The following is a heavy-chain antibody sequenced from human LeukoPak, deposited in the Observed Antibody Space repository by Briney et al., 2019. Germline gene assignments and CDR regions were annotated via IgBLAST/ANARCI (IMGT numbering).Heavy chain of an antibody. J-gene: IGHJ4*02. V-gene: IGHV3-23*01. CDR1: GFTFSSYA. D-gene: IGHD6-6*01. Sequence: GGSLRLPCAASGFTFSSYAMSWVRQAPGKGLEWVSAISGSGGSTYYADSVKGRFTISRDNSKNTLCLQMNSLRAEDTAVYHCAKDRGSSTDWGQGTLVTVSS. CDR3: AKDRGSSTD. CDR2: ISGSGGST.